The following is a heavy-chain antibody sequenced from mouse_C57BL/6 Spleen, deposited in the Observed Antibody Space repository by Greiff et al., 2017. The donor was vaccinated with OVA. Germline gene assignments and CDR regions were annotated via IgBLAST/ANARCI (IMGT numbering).Heavy chain of an antibody. Sequence: QLQQSGPELVKPGASVKISCKASGYTFTDYYMNWVKQSHGKSLEWIGDINPNNGGTSYNQKFKGKATLTVDKSSSTAYMELRSLTSEDSAVYYCARAPNWGYYFDYWGQGTTLTVSS. CDR1: GYTFTDYY. D-gene: IGHD4-1*01. J-gene: IGHJ2*01. CDR3: ARAPNWGYYFDY. V-gene: IGHV1-26*01. CDR2: INPNNGGT.